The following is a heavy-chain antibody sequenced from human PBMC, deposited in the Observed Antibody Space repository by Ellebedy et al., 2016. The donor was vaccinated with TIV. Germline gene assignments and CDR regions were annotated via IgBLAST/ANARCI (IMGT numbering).Heavy chain of an antibody. CDR3: ARVSEQWLVQIPYYYGMDV. CDR1: GYTFTGYY. V-gene: IGHV1-2*02. CDR2: IDPNSGGT. Sequence: ASVKVSCKASGYTFTGYYMHWVRQAPGQGLEWMGWIDPNSGGTNYAQKFQGRVTMTRETSISTAYMELRSLRSDDTAVYYCARVSEQWLVQIPYYYGMDVWGQGTTVTVSS. J-gene: IGHJ6*02. D-gene: IGHD6-19*01.